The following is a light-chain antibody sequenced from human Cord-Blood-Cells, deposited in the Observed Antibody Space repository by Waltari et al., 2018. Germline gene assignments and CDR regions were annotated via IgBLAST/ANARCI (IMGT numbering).Light chain of an antibody. Sequence: QAALTPPTSASGSPGPSVTISCTTTSSDVGGYHFASWYQHHPGKAPKLMIYDVSKRPSGVPDRFSGAKSGNTASLTISGLQAEDEADYYCSSYAGSNTWVFGGGTKLTVL. CDR1: SSDVGGYHF. V-gene: IGLV2-8*01. CDR3: SSYAGSNTWV. CDR2: DVS. J-gene: IGLJ2*01.